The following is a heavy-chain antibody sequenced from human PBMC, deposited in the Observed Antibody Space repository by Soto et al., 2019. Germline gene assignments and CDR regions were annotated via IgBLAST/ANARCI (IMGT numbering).Heavy chain of an antibody. D-gene: IGHD4-17*01. J-gene: IGHJ5*02. CDR1: GFTFDDYG. V-gene: IGHV3-20*01. CDR2: INWNGGST. Sequence: GGSLRLSCAASGFTFDDYGMSWVRQAPGKGLEWVSGINWNGGSTGYADSVKGRFTISRDNAKNSLYLQMNSLRAEDTALYHCARDASRLRYPNNWFDPWGQGTLVTVSS. CDR3: ARDASRLRYPNNWFDP.